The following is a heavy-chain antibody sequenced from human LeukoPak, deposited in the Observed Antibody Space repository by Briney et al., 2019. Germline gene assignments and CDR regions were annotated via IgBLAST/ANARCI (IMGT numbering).Heavy chain of an antibody. D-gene: IGHD3-3*01. CDR1: GGSISSHY. Sequence: ETLSLTCTVSGGSISSHYWSWIRQPPGKGLEWVANIKQDGSEKYYVDSVKGRFTISRDNAKNSLYLQMNSLRAEDTAVYYCARELWIFNYWGQGTLVTVSS. V-gene: IGHV3-7*01. CDR3: ARELWIFNY. CDR2: IKQDGSEK. J-gene: IGHJ4*02.